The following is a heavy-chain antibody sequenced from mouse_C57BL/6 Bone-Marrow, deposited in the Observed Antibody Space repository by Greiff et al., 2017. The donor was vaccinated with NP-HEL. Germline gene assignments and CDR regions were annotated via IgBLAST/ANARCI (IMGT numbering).Heavy chain of an antibody. CDR2: ISNLAYSI. CDR3: ARQRGYAMDY. V-gene: IGHV5-15*01. J-gene: IGHJ4*01. Sequence: EVKLMESGGGLVQPGGSLKLSCAASGFTFSDYGMAWVRQAPRKGPEWVAFISNLAYSIYYADTVTGRFTISRENAKNTLYLEMSSLRSEDTAMYYCARQRGYAMDYWGQGTSVTVSS. CDR1: GFTFSDYG.